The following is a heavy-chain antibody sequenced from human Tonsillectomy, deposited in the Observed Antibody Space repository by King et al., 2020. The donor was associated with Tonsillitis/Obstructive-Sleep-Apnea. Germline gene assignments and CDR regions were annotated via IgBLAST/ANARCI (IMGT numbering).Heavy chain of an antibody. CDR3: AKGRDFYYMDV. Sequence: VQLVESGGGLVQPGRSLRLSCTASGFTFDDYAVHWVRQAPGKGLEWVSGISWNSTSVGYADSVKGRFTISRDHAKNSLYLQMNSLRAEDTALYYCAKGRDFYYMDVWGKGTTVTVSS. CDR1: GFTFDDYA. V-gene: IGHV3-9*01. J-gene: IGHJ6*03. CDR2: ISWNSTSV.